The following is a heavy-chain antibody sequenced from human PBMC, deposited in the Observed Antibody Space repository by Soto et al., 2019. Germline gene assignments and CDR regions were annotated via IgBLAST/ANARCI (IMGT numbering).Heavy chain of an antibody. D-gene: IGHD3-22*01. J-gene: IGHJ4*02. CDR3: ARDPPLSMIVVVGVDDF. Sequence: EVQLVESGGGLVKPGGSLRLSCTVLGFTLTNENMNWVRQAPGKGLEWVSSLSSRSTFINYADSVKGRFTISRDNNKGLLYQQMSMLRAEDTAVYYCARDPPLSMIVVVGVDDFWGQGTLVTVSS. CDR2: LSSRSTFI. CDR1: GFTLTNEN. V-gene: IGHV3-21*06.